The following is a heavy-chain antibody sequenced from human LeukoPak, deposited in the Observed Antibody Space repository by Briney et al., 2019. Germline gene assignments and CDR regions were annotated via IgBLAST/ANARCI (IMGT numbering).Heavy chain of an antibody. CDR3: ARDGDGDYYYYMDV. CDR1: GFTFSTYT. Sequence: GGSLRLSCAASGFTFSTYTMNWVRQAPGKGLEWVSSISSRGSYIYSADSVKGRFTIPRDNARNSLYLQMNSLRAEDTAVYYCARDGDGDYYYYMDVWGKGTTVTISS. CDR2: ISSRGSYI. J-gene: IGHJ6*03. V-gene: IGHV3-21*01. D-gene: IGHD7-27*01.